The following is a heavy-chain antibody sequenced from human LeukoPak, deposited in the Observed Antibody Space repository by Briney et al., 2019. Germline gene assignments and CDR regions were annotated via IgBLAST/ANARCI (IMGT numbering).Heavy chain of an antibody. CDR2: IGNRDNVI. CDR3: AKSTLVLRFLEWLSTTPGYFDY. CDR1: GFTFSSYA. Sequence: GGSLRLSCAASGFTFSSYAMSWVRQAPGKGLEWVSYIGNRDNVIYYADSVKGRFTISRDNSKNTLYLQMNSLRAEDTAVYYCAKSTLVLRFLEWLSTTPGYFDYWGQGTLVTVSS. V-gene: IGHV3-23*01. J-gene: IGHJ4*02. D-gene: IGHD3-3*01.